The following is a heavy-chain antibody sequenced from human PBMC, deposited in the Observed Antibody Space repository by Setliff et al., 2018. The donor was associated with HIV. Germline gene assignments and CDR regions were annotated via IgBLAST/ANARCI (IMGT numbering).Heavy chain of an antibody. CDR2: INHRGAT. V-gene: IGHV4-38-2*02. Sequence: PSQTLSLTCNVSGYSISNGSYWGWIRQPPGKGLEWIANINHRGATSYNPSLRSRVTFSVDPSQNQFPLILRSVTAADTAVYYCARPGSSSSYYAMDVWGQGTTVTVSS. J-gene: IGHJ6*02. CDR3: ARPGSSSSYYAMDV. D-gene: IGHD3-10*01. CDR1: GYSISNGSY.